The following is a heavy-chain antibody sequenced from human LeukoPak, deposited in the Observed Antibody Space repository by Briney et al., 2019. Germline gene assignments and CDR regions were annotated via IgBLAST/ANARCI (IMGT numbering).Heavy chain of an antibody. V-gene: IGHV3-33*08. CDR1: GFAFSDHY. D-gene: IGHD6-13*01. J-gene: IGHJ5*02. Sequence: GGSLRLSCAASGFAFSDHYMDWVRQAPGKGLEWVAVIWYDGSNKYYADSVKGRFTISRDNSKNTLYLQMNSLRAEDTAVYYCARESIAAAGTPYFDPWGQGTLVTVSS. CDR2: IWYDGSNK. CDR3: ARESIAAAGTPYFDP.